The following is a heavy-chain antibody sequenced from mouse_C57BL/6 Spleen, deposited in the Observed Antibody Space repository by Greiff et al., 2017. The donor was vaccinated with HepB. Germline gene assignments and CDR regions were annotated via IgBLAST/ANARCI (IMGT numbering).Heavy chain of an antibody. CDR1: GYTFTSYG. V-gene: IGHV1-81*01. D-gene: IGHD1-1*02. J-gene: IGHJ4*01. CDR2: IYPRSGNT. CDR3: ARYGEGVYAMDY. Sequence: VQLQESGAELARPGASVKLSCKASGYTFTSYGISWVKQRTGQGLEWIGEIYPRSGNTYYNEKFKGKATLTADKSSSTAYMELRSLTSEDSAVYFCARYGEGVYAMDYWGQGTSVTVSS.